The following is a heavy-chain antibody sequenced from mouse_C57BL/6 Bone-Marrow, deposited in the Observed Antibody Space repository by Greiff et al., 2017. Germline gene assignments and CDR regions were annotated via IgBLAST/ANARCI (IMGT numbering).Heavy chain of an antibody. V-gene: IGHV14-4*01. CDR1: GFNIKDDY. CDR3: TALITTGVATDVYAMDY. CDR2: IDPENGDT. D-gene: IGHD1-1*01. Sequence: VQLQQSGAELVRPGASVKLSCTASGFNIKDDYMHWVKQRPEQGLEWIGWIDPENGDTEYASKFQGKATITADTSSNTAYLQLSSLTSEDTAVYYCTALITTGVATDVYAMDYWGQGTSVTVSS. J-gene: IGHJ4*01.